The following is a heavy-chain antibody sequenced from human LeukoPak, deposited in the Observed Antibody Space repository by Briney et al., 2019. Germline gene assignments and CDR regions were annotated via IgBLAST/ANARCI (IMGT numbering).Heavy chain of an antibody. CDR1: GGSISSYY. CDR3: ARAPAGDYFDY. Sequence: PSETLSLTCTVSGGSISSYYWNWTPQPPGKGLEWIGYIYYSESTNYNPSLKSRVTISVDTSKNQFSLKLSSVTAADTAVYFCARAPAGDYFDYWGQGTLVTVSS. D-gene: IGHD2-2*01. CDR2: IYYSEST. V-gene: IGHV4-59*01. J-gene: IGHJ4*02.